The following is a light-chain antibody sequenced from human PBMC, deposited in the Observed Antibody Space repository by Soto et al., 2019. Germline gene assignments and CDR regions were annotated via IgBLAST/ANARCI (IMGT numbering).Light chain of an antibody. CDR1: QTVRISS. J-gene: IGKJ1*01. V-gene: IGKV3-20*01. Sequence: DIVLTQSPGTLSLSPGERATLSCRASQTVRISSLAWYQQKPGQAPRLLIFGASTRAAGFPDRFSGSGSGTDFTLTMSRLEPEDFAAYYCQQYGSSPRTFGQGTKVEIK. CDR2: GAS. CDR3: QQYGSSPRT.